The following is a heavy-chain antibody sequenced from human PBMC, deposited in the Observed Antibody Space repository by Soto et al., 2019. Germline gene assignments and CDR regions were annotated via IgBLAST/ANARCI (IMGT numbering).Heavy chain of an antibody. D-gene: IGHD7-27*01. CDR2: RNPNTGNT. CDR3: ARGPRNWGVDY. J-gene: IGHJ4*02. CDR1: AYTFTSYD. Sequence: QVQLVQSGAEVKKPGASVKVSCKAAAYTFTSYDINWVRQATGQDFEGMGWRNPNTGNTAYAQKFQGRVTMTTDTSKSTSCMELSSLTSEATAMYYCARGPRNWGVDYWGQGTLVTVSS. V-gene: IGHV1-8*01.